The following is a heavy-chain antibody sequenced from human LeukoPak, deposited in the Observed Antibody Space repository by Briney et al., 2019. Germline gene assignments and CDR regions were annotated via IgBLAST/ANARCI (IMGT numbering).Heavy chain of an antibody. CDR2: ISSSSSYI. J-gene: IGHJ4*02. D-gene: IGHD3-10*01. CDR1: GFTFSSYS. V-gene: IGHV3-21*01. Sequence: PGGSLRLSCAASGFTFSSYSMNWVRQAPGKGLEWVSSISSSSSYIYYADSVKGRFTISRDNAKNSLYLQMNSLRAEDTAVYYCARDHSFTVVWGVIDYWGQGTLVTVSS. CDR3: ARDHSFTVVWGVIDY.